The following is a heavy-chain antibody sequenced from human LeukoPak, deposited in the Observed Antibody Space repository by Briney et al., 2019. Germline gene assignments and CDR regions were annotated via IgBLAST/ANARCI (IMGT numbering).Heavy chain of an antibody. CDR2: ISGSGDST. D-gene: IGHD2-15*01. V-gene: IGHV3-23*01. CDR1: GLILNNYA. CDR3: ARRATPSPHFDY. J-gene: IGHJ4*02. Sequence: PGGSLRLSCAASGLILNNYAMSWVRQAPGKGLEWVSAISGSGDSTYYADSVKGRFTISRDNSKNTLYLQMNSLRAEDTAIYYCARRATPSPHFDYWGQGTLVTVSS.